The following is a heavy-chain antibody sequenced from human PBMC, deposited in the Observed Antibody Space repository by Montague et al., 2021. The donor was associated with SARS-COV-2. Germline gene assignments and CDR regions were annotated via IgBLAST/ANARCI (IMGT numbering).Heavy chain of an antibody. CDR2: IYYTGST. J-gene: IGHJ3*02. CDR1: GGSVSSSSYY. Sequence: SETLSLTCTVSGGSVSSSSYYWGWIRQPPGKRLEWSGSIYYTGSTYYNPSLKSRVTISEDTSKNQFSLKLSSVTAADTAVYYCARHITGSGNAFDIWGQGTMVTVSS. CDR3: ARHITGSGNAFDI. V-gene: IGHV4-39*01. D-gene: IGHD3-10*01.